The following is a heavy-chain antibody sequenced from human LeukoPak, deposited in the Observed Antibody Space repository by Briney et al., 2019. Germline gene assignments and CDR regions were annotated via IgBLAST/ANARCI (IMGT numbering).Heavy chain of an antibody. CDR2: IYYSGST. Sequence: PSETLSLTCTVSGGSINSYYWSWIRQPPGKGLEWIGLIYYSGSTSYNPSLKSRVTISVDTPKNQFSLKLSSLTAADTAVYYCARVCSAGSCYGLGVIEYWGQGTLVTVSS. CDR3: ARVCSAGSCYGLGVIEY. J-gene: IGHJ4*02. CDR1: GGSINSYY. V-gene: IGHV4-59*01. D-gene: IGHD2-15*01.